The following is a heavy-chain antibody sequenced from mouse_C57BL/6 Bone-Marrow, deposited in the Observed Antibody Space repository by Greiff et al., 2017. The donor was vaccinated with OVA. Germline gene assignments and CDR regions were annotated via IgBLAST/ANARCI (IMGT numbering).Heavy chain of an antibody. V-gene: IGHV2-5*01. CDR1: GFSLTSYG. J-gene: IGHJ3*01. D-gene: IGHD3-2*02. CDR3: AKPLAQATLWFAY. CDR2: IWRGGST. Sequence: QVQLQQSGPGLVQPSQSLSITCTVSGFSLTSYGVHWVRQSPGKGLEWLGVIWRGGSTDYNAAFMSRLSITKDNSKSQVFFKMNSLQADDTAIYYCAKPLAQATLWFAYWGQGTLVTVSA.